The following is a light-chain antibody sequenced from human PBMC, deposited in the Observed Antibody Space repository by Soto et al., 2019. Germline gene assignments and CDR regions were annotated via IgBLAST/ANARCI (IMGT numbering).Light chain of an antibody. CDR1: QSVGTH. Sequence: EIVLTQSPATLSLSPGERATLSCRASQSVGTHLAWYQHKPGQAPRLLIYDASNRATGIPARFSGGGSGTDFTLTISSLEPEDFAVYYCQGRSNWAWTFGQGTKVDIK. J-gene: IGKJ1*01. CDR3: QGRSNWAWT. V-gene: IGKV3-11*01. CDR2: DAS.